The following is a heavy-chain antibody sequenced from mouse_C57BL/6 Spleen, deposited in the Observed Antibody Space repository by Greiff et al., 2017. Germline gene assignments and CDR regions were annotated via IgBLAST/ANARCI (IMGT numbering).Heavy chain of an antibody. D-gene: IGHD4-1*01. CDR3: VNWDVSY. CDR1: GYTFTSYW. J-gene: IGHJ2*01. V-gene: IGHV1-59*01. Sequence: QVQLQQPGAELVRPGPSVKLSCKASGYTFTSYWMHWVKQRPGQGLEWIGVIDPSDSYTNYNQKFKGKATLTVDTSSSTAYMQLSSLTSEDSAVYYCVNWDVSYWGQGTTLTVSS. CDR2: IDPSDSYT.